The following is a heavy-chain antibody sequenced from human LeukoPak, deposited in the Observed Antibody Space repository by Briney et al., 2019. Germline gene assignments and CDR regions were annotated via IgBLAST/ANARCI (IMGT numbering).Heavy chain of an antibody. CDR1: GFTFSSYG. CDR2: ISYDGSNK. Sequence: GSLRLSCAASGFTFSSYGMHWVRQAPGKGLEWVAVISYDGSNKYYADSVKGRFTISRDNSKNTLYLQMNSLRAEDTAVYYCAKDHFYDSSGYLFDYWGQGTLVTVSS. D-gene: IGHD3-22*01. J-gene: IGHJ4*02. CDR3: AKDHFYDSSGYLFDY. V-gene: IGHV3-30*18.